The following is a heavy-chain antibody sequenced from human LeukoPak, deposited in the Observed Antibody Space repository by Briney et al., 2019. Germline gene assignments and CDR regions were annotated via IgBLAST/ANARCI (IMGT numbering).Heavy chain of an antibody. CDR3: ATTSYDSSGYYYPVFGY. D-gene: IGHD3-22*01. J-gene: IGHJ4*02. Sequence: ASVKVSCKVSGYTLTELSMHWVRQAPGKGLEWMGGFDPEDGETIYAQKFQGRVTMTEDTSTDTAYMELSSLRSEDTAMYYCATTSYDSSGYYYPVFGYWGQGTPVTVSS. CDR1: GYTLTELS. V-gene: IGHV1-24*01. CDR2: FDPEDGET.